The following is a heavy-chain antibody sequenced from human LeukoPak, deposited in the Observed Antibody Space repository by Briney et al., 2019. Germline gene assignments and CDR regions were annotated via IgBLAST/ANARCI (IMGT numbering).Heavy chain of an antibody. Sequence: ASVKVSCKASGYTFTSYDINWVRQATGQGLEWMGWMNPNSGNTGYAQKSQGRVTMTRNTSISTAYMELSSLRSEDTAVYYCARTYYYDSSGYYESLSFDYWGQGTLVTVSS. CDR3: ARTYYYDSSGYYESLSFDY. D-gene: IGHD3-22*01. CDR1: GYTFTSYD. J-gene: IGHJ4*02. CDR2: MNPNSGNT. V-gene: IGHV1-8*01.